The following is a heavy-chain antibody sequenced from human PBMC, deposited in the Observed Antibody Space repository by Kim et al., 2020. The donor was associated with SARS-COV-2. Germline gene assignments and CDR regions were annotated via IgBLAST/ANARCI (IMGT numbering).Heavy chain of an antibody. J-gene: IGHJ5*02. Sequence: ADSGEGRFTNTRDNPKNTVYLQRNSLRAEDTAVYYCAGGVEGVLNWFDPWGQGTLVTVSS. D-gene: IGHD3-10*01. CDR3: AGGVEGVLNWFDP. V-gene: IGHV3-53*01.